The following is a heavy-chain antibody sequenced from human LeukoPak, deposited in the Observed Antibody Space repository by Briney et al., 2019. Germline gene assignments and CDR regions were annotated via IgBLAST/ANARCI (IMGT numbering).Heavy chain of an antibody. CDR2: INWNGGST. J-gene: IGHJ4*02. Sequence: GSLRLSCAASGFTFDDYGMSWVRQAPGKGLEWVSGINWNGGSTGYADSVKGRFTISRANARNSLYLQMNNLRAEDTAVYYCARPRGCGSARCNNFDYWGQGTLVTVSS. V-gene: IGHV3-20*04. D-gene: IGHD2-2*01. CDR1: GFTFDDYG. CDR3: ARPRGCGSARCNNFDY.